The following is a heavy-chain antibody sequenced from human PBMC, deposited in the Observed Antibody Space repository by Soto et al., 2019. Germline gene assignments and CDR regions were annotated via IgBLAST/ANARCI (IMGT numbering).Heavy chain of an antibody. D-gene: IGHD5-12*01. CDR1: GDVITSGYY. Sequence: SDTLSLTCVVSGDVITSGYYWGWIRPPPGKGLEWIGTVDHSGSTYYDPSLQGRVTISIDTSKNQFSLKLTSVTAADTSLYYCARYFHTYSGPPIWGQGTLVTVSS. CDR3: ARYFHTYSGPPI. V-gene: IGHV4-38-2*01. J-gene: IGHJ4*02. CDR2: VDHSGST.